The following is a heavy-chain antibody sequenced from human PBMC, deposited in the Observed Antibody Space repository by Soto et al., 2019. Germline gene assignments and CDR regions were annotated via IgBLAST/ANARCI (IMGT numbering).Heavy chain of an antibody. CDR2: ISYDGSNE. Sequence: QVQLVESGGGVVQPGRSLRLSCAASGFSLGDYAMHWVRQAAGNGLEWVAVISYDGSNEYYADSVKGRFTISRVNSKNARDLQLNSLRAEHQAVYECAKEKDHNTMVEYWGPGKLVNVS. D-gene: IGHD3-10*01. CDR1: GFSLGDYA. J-gene: IGHJ4*02. CDR3: AKEKDHNTMVEY. V-gene: IGHV3-30-3*01.